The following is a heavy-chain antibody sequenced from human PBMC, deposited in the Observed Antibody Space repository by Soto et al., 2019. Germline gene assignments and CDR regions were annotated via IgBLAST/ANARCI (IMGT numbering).Heavy chain of an antibody. CDR3: GRGDRDYGGGRVPDF. CDR2: IDSSSTYV. D-gene: IGHD4-17*01. CDR1: GFTFSSYS. Sequence: EVQLVESGGGLVKPGGSLRLSCAVSGFTFSSYSMNWVRQAPGKGLEWVSSIDSSSTYVYYADSVKGRFTISRDNAKNSLYLQMKSLGGENTGLYYCGRGDRDYGGGRVPDFWGQGTLVTVSS. J-gene: IGHJ4*02. V-gene: IGHV3-21*01.